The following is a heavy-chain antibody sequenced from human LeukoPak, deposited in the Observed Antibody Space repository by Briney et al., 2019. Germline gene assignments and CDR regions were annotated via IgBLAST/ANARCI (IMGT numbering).Heavy chain of an antibody. V-gene: IGHV3-9*01. D-gene: IGHD5-12*01. CDR3: AKGIRGATIRDGMDV. J-gene: IGHJ6*02. CDR2: ISWISDSI. Sequence: GRSLRLSCAASGFTFADYAMYWGWHAPGESLEWVSGISWISDSIDYADSVKGRFTISRDNAKNSLYLQMNSLRAEDTALYYCAKGIRGATIRDGMDVWGQGTTVTVSS. CDR1: GFTFADYA.